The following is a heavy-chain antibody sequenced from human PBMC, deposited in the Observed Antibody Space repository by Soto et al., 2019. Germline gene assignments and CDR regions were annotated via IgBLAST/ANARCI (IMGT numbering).Heavy chain of an antibody. D-gene: IGHD3-10*01. CDR2: ILPSFGTR. CDR1: GGTFNNRG. V-gene: IGHV1-69*13. Sequence: SVKVSCKASGGTFNNRGFSWVRQAPEKGLQWMGQILPSFGTRSYAQTLQGRLTITADEATNTIYMELNSLTSDDTAVYFCGRYVVSWLGYHSGMDLWGQGATVTVSS. J-gene: IGHJ6*02. CDR3: GRYVVSWLGYHSGMDL.